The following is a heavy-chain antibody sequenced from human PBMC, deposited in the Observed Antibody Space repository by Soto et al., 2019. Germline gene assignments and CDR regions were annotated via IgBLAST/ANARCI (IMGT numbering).Heavy chain of an antibody. D-gene: IGHD2-2*02. CDR2: IIPIFGTA. CDR3: ARAWGYCSSTSCYTGVVDYYYYGMDV. V-gene: IGHV1-69*06. Sequence: ASVKVSCKASGGTFSSYAISWVRQAPGQGLEWMGGIIPIFGTANYAQKFQGRVTITADKSTSTAYMELSSLRSEDTAVYYCARAWGYCSSTSCYTGVVDYYYYGMDVWGQGTTVTVSS. CDR1: GGTFSSYA. J-gene: IGHJ6*02.